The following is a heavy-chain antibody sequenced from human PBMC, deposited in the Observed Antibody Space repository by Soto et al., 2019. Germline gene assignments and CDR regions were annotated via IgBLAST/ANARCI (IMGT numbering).Heavy chain of an antibody. Sequence: ASVKVSCKASGYSFSGYGVHWVRRAPRQRFEWMGWINVAKGKTKYSQKFQGRVTVTRDTSASTVYMDLIGLRSEDTAVYYCTRDRAREGYFGMDVWGQGTTVTVSS. D-gene: IGHD5-12*01. J-gene: IGHJ6*02. CDR1: GYSFSGYG. CDR2: INVAKGKT. V-gene: IGHV1-3*01. CDR3: TRDRAREGYFGMDV.